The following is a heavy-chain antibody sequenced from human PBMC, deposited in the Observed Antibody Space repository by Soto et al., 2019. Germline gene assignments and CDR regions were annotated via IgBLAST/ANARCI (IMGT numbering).Heavy chain of an antibody. CDR1: GFSFSDQA. CDR2: ISASGGSI. Sequence: EVQLLESGGDLVQPGGALRLSCVASGFSFSDQAMTWVRQAPGKGLEWISGISASGGSIYYSDSVKGRFTISRDDSEIRLHLQRNNLRAEDTAVYFCAKVGPFFYDTTGRGSAFDIWGQGTMVTVSS. J-gene: IGHJ3*02. CDR3: AKVGPFFYDTTGRGSAFDI. V-gene: IGHV3-23*01. D-gene: IGHD3-22*01.